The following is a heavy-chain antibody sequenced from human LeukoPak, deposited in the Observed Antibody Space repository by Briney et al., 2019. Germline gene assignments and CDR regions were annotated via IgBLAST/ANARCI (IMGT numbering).Heavy chain of an antibody. V-gene: IGHV3-7*01. CDR2: IKQDESEK. CDR1: GFTFRNYW. J-gene: IGHJ4*02. CDR3: YCAVEDY. D-gene: IGHD2-15*01. Sequence: PGGSLRLSCATSGFTFRNYWMSWVRQAPGKGLEWVANIKQDESEKNYMDSVKGRFTVSRDNAKNSLFLQMNSLRAEDTAVYYCYCAVEDYWGQGTLVTVSS.